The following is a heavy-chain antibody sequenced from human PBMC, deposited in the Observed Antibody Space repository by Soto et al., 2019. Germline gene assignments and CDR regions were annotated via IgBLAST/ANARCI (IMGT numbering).Heavy chain of an antibody. D-gene: IGHD1-26*01. CDR2: FDPEDGET. V-gene: IGHV1-24*01. Sequence: ASVKVSCKVSGYTLTELSMHWVRQAPGKGLEWVGGFDPEDGETIYAQKFQGRVTMTEDTSTDTAYMELSSLRSENTAVYDWATASGVWEVPAFDFWGQGTMVTVSS. CDR1: GYTLTELS. J-gene: IGHJ3*01. CDR3: ATASGVWEVPAFDF.